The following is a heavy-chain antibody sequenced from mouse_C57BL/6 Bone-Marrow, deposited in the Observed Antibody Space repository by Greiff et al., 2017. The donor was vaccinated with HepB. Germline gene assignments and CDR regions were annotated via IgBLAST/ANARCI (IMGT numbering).Heavy chain of an antibody. CDR1: GYTFTSYW. V-gene: IGHV1-5*01. Sequence: EVQLQQSGTVLARPGASVKMSCKTSGYTFTSYWMHWVKQRPGQGLEGIGAIYPGNSDTSYNQKFKGKAKLTAVTSASTAYMELSSLTNEDSAVYYCTRPPTPFYDGFAYWGQGTLVTVSA. CDR2: IYPGNSDT. D-gene: IGHD2-12*01. CDR3: TRPPTPFYDGFAY. J-gene: IGHJ3*01.